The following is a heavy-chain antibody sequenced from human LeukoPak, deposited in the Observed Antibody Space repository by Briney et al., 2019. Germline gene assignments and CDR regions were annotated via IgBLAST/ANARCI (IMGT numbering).Heavy chain of an antibody. CDR2: INPSGGSA. D-gene: IGHD4/OR15-4a*01. CDR1: GYTFTSYY. Sequence: ASVKVSCKASGYTFTSYYMHWVRQAPGQGLEWMGIINPSGGSASYAQKFQGKVTMTRDMSTSTVYMELSSLRSEDTAVYYCAREGVYGALDYWGQGTLVTVSS. CDR3: AREGVYGALDY. V-gene: IGHV1-46*01. J-gene: IGHJ4*02.